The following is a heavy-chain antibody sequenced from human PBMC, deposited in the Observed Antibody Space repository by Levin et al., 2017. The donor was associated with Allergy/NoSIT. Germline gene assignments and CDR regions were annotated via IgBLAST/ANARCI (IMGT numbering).Heavy chain of an antibody. CDR3: ARETSGWFFDY. D-gene: IGHD6-19*01. CDR2: ISGSGGST. V-gene: IGHV3-23*01. CDR1: GFTFSSYV. Sequence: GGSLRLSCAASGFTFSSYVMSWVRQAPGKGLEWVSGISGSGGSTYYADSVKGRFTISRDNSKNTLYLQMNSLRAEDTAVYHCARETSGWFFDYWGQGTLVTVSS. J-gene: IGHJ4*02.